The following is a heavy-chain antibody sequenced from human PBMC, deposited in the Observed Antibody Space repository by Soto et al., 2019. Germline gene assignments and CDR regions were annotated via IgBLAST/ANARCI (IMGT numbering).Heavy chain of an antibody. J-gene: IGHJ6*02. CDR1: GGSFSGYY. CDR3: ARRVVVPAHYYYGMDV. Sequence: PSETLSLTCAVYGGSFSGYYWSWFRQPPGKGLEWIGEINHSGSTNYNPSLKSRVTISVDTSKNQFSLKLSSVTAADTAVYYCARRVVVPAHYYYGMDVWGQGNTVTVSS. V-gene: IGHV4-34*01. D-gene: IGHD2-2*01. CDR2: INHSGST.